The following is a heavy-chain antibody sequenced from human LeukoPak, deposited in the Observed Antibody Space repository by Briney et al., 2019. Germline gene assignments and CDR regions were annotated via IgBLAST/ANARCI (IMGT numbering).Heavy chain of an antibody. Sequence: GASAKVSCKASGFTSTNFAVQWVRQARGQRLEWIGWIIVGSGATKCAQDFQERVTITRDLSTSTLYMELRSLTSEATAVYYCATVDILTGYYNYAFDIWGQGTMVTVSS. J-gene: IGHJ3*02. CDR2: IIVGSGAT. V-gene: IGHV1-58*01. CDR3: ATVDILTGYYNYAFDI. D-gene: IGHD3-9*01. CDR1: GFTSTNFA.